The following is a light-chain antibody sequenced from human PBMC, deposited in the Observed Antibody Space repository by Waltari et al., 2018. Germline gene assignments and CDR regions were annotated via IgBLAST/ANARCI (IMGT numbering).Light chain of an antibody. CDR2: TDN. CDR1: SSNIGFNT. CDR3: AAWDDNLNGWA. Sequence: QRVTISCSGSSSNIGFNTVSWYQQVPGAAPRILMYTDNQRPSGVPDRFSGSKSGSSASLAISGLRPEDEADYYCAAWDDNLNGWAFGGGTKVTVL. V-gene: IGLV1-44*01. J-gene: IGLJ3*02.